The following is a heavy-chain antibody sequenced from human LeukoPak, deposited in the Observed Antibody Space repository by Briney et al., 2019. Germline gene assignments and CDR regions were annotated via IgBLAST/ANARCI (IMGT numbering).Heavy chain of an antibody. CDR3: ASGTYTPEWYFDL. CDR2: IYYRGST. D-gene: IGHD1-1*01. J-gene: IGHJ2*01. CDR1: GGSMRRGGYY. Sequence: SQTLSLTCSVSGGSMRRGGYYWSWIRQHPGKGLEWIGHIYYRGSTYYNPSLKSRVTISVDTSKNQFSLKLSSVTAADTAVYYCASGTYTPEWYFDLWGRGTLVTVSS. V-gene: IGHV4-31*03.